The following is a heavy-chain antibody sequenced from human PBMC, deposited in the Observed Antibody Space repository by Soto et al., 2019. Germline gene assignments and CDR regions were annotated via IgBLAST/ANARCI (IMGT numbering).Heavy chain of an antibody. CDR1: GFTFSSYA. J-gene: IGHJ6*02. D-gene: IGHD3-22*01. CDR2: ISYDGSNK. V-gene: IGHV3-30-3*01. CDR3: AREDSSVPLSPAEYGMDV. Sequence: QVQLVESGGGVVQPGRSLRLSCAASGFTFSSYAMHWVRQAPGKGLEWVAVISYDGSNKYYADSVKGRFTISRDNSKNTLYLRMNSLRAEDTAVYYCAREDSSVPLSPAEYGMDVWGQGTTVTVSS.